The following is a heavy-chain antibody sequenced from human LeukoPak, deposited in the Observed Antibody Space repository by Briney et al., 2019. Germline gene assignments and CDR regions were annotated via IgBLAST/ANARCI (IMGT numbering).Heavy chain of an antibody. D-gene: IGHD3-22*01. CDR1: GYSISSGYY. CDR3: ARVTYYYDTSGYPLPYYFDY. V-gene: IGHV4-38-2*01. CDR2: IYHSGCT. J-gene: IGHJ4*02. Sequence: SETLSLTCAVSGYSISSGYYWGWIRRPPGKGLEWIGSIYHSGCTYYNPSLKSRVTISVDTSKNQFSLKLNSVTAADTAVYYCARVTYYYDTSGYPLPYYFDYWGQGTLVTVSS.